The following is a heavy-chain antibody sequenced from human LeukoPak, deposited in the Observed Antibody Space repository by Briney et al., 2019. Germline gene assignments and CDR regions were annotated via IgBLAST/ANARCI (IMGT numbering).Heavy chain of an antibody. V-gene: IGHV1-2*02. J-gene: IGHJ4*02. Sequence: ASVKVSCKASGYTFTGYYMHWVRQAPGQGLEWMGWINPNSGGTNYAQKFQGRVTMTRDTSISTAYMELSRLRSDDTAVYYCARDQTRYYYDSSGRIDYWGQGTLVTVSS. CDR3: ARDQTRYYYDSSGRIDY. CDR1: GYTFTGYY. CDR2: INPNSGGT. D-gene: IGHD3-22*01.